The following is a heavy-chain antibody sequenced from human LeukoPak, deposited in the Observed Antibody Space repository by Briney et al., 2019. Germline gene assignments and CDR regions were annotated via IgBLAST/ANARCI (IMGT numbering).Heavy chain of an antibody. V-gene: IGHV3-74*01. CDR1: GFTFDTYW. J-gene: IGHJ6*02. CDR2: IHRDGNNI. D-gene: IGHD5/OR15-5a*01. CDR3: ARGVRDRYGMDV. Sequence: PGGSLRLSCVASGFTFDTYWMHWVRQAPGQGLVWVSRIHRDGNNINYADFVQGRFTVSRDNAKNTLYLQMHSLRVEDTAMYYCARGVRDRYGMDVWGQGTTVTVSS.